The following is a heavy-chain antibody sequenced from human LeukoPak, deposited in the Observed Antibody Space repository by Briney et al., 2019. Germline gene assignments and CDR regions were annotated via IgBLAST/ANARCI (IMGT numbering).Heavy chain of an antibody. D-gene: IGHD3-16*02. CDR2: IGTAGDT. Sequence: PGGSLRLSCAASGFTFSSYDMHWVRQATGKGLEWVSAIGTAGDTYYPGSVKGRFTISRDNSKNTLYLQMNSLRAEDTAVYYCAKDQRLRLGELSLSDYWGQGTLVTVSS. V-gene: IGHV3-13*01. CDR1: GFTFSSYD. J-gene: IGHJ4*02. CDR3: AKDQRLRLGELSLSDY.